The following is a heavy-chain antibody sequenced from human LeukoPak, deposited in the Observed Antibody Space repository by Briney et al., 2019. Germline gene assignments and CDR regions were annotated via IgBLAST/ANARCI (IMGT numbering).Heavy chain of an antibody. CDR2: IYHSGST. CDR3: ASRGYSYGTNWFDP. D-gene: IGHD5-18*01. V-gene: IGHV4-59*12. Sequence: SETLSLTCTVSGGSISSYYWSWIRQPPGKGLEWIGYIYHSGSTYYNPSLKSRVTISVDRSKNQFSLKLSSVTAADTAVYYCASRGYSYGTNWFDPWGQGTLVTVSS. J-gene: IGHJ5*02. CDR1: GGSISSYY.